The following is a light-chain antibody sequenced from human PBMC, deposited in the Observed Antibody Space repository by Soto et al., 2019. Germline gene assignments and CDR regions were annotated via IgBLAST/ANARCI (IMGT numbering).Light chain of an antibody. CDR3: QQRSNWPT. V-gene: IGKV3-11*01. CDR1: QSVSSY. Sequence: EIVLTQSPAPLSLSPGERATLSCRASQSVSSYLAWYQQKPGQAPRLLIYDASNRATGIPARFSGSGSGTDFTLNISSLEPEDFAVYYCQQRSNWPTFGQGTKLEIK. CDR2: DAS. J-gene: IGKJ2*01.